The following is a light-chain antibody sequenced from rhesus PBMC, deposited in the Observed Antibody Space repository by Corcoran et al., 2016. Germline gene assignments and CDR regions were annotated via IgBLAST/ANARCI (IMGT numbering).Light chain of an antibody. J-gene: IGKJ4*01. CDR1: ESVCSY. Sequence: EIVMTQSPATLSLSPGETATLSCRASESVCSYLAWYQQKPGPAPKLLVHSAYFRATGIPDRFSGSGSRTEVTLTISSLEPEDVGVYHCQQYNDLLLTFGGGTKVELK. CDR3: QQYNDLLLT. CDR2: SAY. V-gene: IGKV3-40*03.